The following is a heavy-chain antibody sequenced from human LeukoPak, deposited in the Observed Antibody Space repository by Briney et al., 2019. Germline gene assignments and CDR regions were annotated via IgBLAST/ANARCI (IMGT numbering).Heavy chain of an antibody. CDR2: ISYDGNNE. D-gene: IGHD2-2*01. Sequence: GGSLRLSCAASGFTFSNYAMHWVRQAPGKGLEWLTIISYDGNNEYYADSVKGRFTISRDNSKNTLYLQMNSLRAEDTAVYYCVREWSHCSGTNCWLNPYFDYWGQGTLVTVSS. CDR3: VREWSHCSGTNCWLNPYFDY. CDR1: GFTFSNYA. J-gene: IGHJ4*02. V-gene: IGHV3-30-3*01.